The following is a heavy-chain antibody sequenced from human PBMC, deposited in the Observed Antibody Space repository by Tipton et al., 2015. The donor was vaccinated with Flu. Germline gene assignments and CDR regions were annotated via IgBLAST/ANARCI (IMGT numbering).Heavy chain of an antibody. CDR3: AKWNRDSSGYYWLDY. CDR1: GFTFTYYW. V-gene: IGHV3-7*01. CDR2: IKQDGTEK. J-gene: IGHJ4*02. Sequence: GSLSLSCAASGFTFTYYWMGWVRQAPGKGLEWVANIKQDGTEKNYVGSVKGRFTISRDNAKNSLYLQMNSLRAEDTAVYYCAKWNRDSSGYYWLDYWGQGTLVTVSS. D-gene: IGHD3-22*01.